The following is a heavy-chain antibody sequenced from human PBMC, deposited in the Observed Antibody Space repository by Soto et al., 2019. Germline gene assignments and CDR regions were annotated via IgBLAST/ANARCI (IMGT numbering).Heavy chain of an antibody. CDR1: GGSFNSYG. CDR3: AKIRGGGYST. V-gene: IGHV1-69*12. CDR2: INPLFGST. D-gene: IGHD5-18*01. Sequence: QVHLVQSGAEVKKTGSSVKVSCNASGGSFNSYGISWVRQGPGQGLQWMGGINPLFGSTNYAEKFRARLSNSADDSRTTVYMELNNLRPEDTATYFWAKIRGGGYSTWGQGTLVTVS. J-gene: IGHJ5*02.